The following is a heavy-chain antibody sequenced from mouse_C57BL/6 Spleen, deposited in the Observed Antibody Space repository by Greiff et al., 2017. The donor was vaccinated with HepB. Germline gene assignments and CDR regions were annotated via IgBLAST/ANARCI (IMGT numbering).Heavy chain of an antibody. CDR2: ISYDGSN. CDR1: GYSITSGYY. V-gene: IGHV3-6*01. CDR3: ARDYYGSSYV. Sequence: EVKLQESGPGLVKPSQSLSLTCSVTGYSITSGYYWNWIRQFPGNKLEWMGYISYDGSNNYNPSLKNRISITRDTSKNQFFLKLNSVTTEDTATYYCARDYYGSSYVWGQGTTLTVSS. D-gene: IGHD1-1*01. J-gene: IGHJ2*01.